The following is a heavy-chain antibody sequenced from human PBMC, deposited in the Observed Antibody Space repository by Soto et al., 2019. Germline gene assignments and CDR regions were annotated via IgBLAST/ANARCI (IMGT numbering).Heavy chain of an antibody. Sequence: ASVKVSCKTSGYTFTNYGISWVRQAPGQGLEWMGWISAHTGNANYAQKFQGRVTMTTDTSTSTAYMELRSLRSDDTAVYYCARVLGYNSSWWRHTAFDIWGQGTMVTVSS. CDR2: ISAHTGNA. V-gene: IGHV1-18*01. CDR3: ARVLGYNSSWWRHTAFDI. CDR1: GYTFTNYG. D-gene: IGHD6-13*01. J-gene: IGHJ3*02.